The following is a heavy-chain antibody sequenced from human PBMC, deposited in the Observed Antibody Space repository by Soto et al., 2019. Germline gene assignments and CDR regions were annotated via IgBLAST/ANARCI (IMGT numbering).Heavy chain of an antibody. V-gene: IGHV4-34*01. CDR2: INHSGIT. CDR3: ARIGYCSSTSCPTFDY. J-gene: IGHJ4*02. Sequence: SETLSLPCADYGGSFSGDYWIWIRQPPGKGLEWIGEINHSGITNYNPSLKSRVTISVDTSKNQFSLKLSSVTAADTAVYYCARIGYCSSTSCPTFDYWGQGTLVTVSS. D-gene: IGHD2-2*01. CDR1: GGSFSGDY.